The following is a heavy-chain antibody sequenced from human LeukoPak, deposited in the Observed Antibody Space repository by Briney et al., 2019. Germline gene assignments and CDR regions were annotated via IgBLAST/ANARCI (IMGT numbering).Heavy chain of an antibody. CDR3: ARDLGESYSSSWRPFDY. V-gene: IGHV1-2*02. CDR1: GYTFTGYY. D-gene: IGHD6-13*01. J-gene: IGHJ4*02. Sequence: ASVKVSCKASGYTFTGYYMHWVRQAPGQGLEWMGWINPNSGGTNYAQKFQGRVTMTRDTSISTAYMELSRLRSDDTAVYYCARDLGESYSSSWRPFDYWGQGTLVTVSS. CDR2: INPNSGGT.